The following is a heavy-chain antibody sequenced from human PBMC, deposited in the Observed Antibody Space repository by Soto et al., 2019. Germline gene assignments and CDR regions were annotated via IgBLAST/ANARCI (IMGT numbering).Heavy chain of an antibody. CDR2: IYYSGST. Sequence: SETLSLTCTVSGGSISSSSYYWGWIRQPPGKGLEWIGSIYYSGSTYYNPSLKSRVTISVDTSKNQFSLKLSSVTAADTAVYYCAGLVYDSSGYRPGRGQGTLVTVSS. J-gene: IGHJ4*02. CDR1: GGSISSSSYY. CDR3: AGLVYDSSGYRPG. D-gene: IGHD3-22*01. V-gene: IGHV4-39*01.